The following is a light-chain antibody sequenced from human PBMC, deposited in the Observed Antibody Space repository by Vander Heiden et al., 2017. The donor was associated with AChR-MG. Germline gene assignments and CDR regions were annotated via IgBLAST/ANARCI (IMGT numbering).Light chain of an antibody. Sequence: DIVLCQSPLSLGVSPGEPASVSCRSTLSLLHKSGYRYLDWYLQKPGQSPQLLIYWGSNRASGVPDRFSGSGSGTDFTLKISRVEPEDVGVYYCMEALQSPWTFGQGTKLEIK. J-gene: IGKJ2*02. V-gene: IGKV2-28*01. CDR1: LSLLHKSGYRY. CDR2: WGS. CDR3: MEALQSPWT.